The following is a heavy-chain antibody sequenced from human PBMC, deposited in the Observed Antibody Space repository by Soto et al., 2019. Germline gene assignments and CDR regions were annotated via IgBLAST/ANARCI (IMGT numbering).Heavy chain of an antibody. Sequence: GASVKVSCKASGGTFSSYAISWVRQAPGQGLEWMGGIIPIFGTANYAQKFQGRVTITADEPTSTAYMELSSLRSEDTAVYYCARSLRFLEWLPYYYYGMDVWGQGTTVTVSS. CDR3: ARSLRFLEWLPYYYYGMDV. CDR1: GGTFSSYA. D-gene: IGHD3-3*01. CDR2: IIPIFGTA. J-gene: IGHJ6*02. V-gene: IGHV1-69*13.